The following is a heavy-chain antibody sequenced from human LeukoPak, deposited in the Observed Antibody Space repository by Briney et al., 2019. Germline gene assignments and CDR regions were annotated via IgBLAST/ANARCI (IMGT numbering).Heavy chain of an antibody. V-gene: IGHV3-30-3*01. CDR3: AREGYYGSGSPPSWYFDY. CDR1: GFTFRNYV. J-gene: IGHJ4*02. D-gene: IGHD3-10*01. Sequence: PGGSLRLSCAASGFTFRNYVIHWVRQAPGKGLEWVAVTSSDLNVKLYADSVKGRFTISRDNSRSTLYLQMNSLRPEDTAIYYGAREGYYGSGSPPSWYFDYWGQGTLVTASS. CDR2: TSSDLNVK.